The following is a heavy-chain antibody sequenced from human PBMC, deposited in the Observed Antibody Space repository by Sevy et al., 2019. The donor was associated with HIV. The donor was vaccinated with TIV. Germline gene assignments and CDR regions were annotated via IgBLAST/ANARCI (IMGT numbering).Heavy chain of an antibody. CDR3: ARHGGHSWYVYYFDY. Sequence: SETLSLTCTVSGGSISSYYWSWIRQPAGKGLEWIGRIYTSGSTNYNPSLKSRVTMSVDTSKNQFSLKLSSVTAADTAVYYCARHGGHSWYVYYFDYWGQGTLVTVSS. CDR1: GGSISSYY. J-gene: IGHJ4*02. D-gene: IGHD6-13*01. CDR2: IYTSGST. V-gene: IGHV4-4*07.